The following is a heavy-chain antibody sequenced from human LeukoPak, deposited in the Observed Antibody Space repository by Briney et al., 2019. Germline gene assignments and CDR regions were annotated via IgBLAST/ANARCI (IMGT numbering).Heavy chain of an antibody. CDR2: IGGSGEDT. D-gene: IGHD2-15*01. J-gene: IGHJ4*02. V-gene: IGHV3-23*01. CDR1: GFTFDSYA. CDR3: AKSPLASCSGVKCYPLDY. Sequence: GGSLRLSCVASGFTFDSYAMSWVRQTPGKGLEWVSVIGGSGEDTSYADSVKGRFTVSRDNSKSTLYLQTSNLRAEDTAIYSCAKSPLASCSGVKCYPLDYWGQGTLVTVSS.